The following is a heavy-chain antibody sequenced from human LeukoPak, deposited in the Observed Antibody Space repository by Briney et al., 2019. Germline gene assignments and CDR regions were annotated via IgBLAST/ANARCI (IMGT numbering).Heavy chain of an antibody. CDR1: GGSITSSSYY. CDR2: IYTSGIT. D-gene: IGHD2-2*01. V-gene: IGHV4-61*02. CDR3: ARTTEDCSSTSCYQYWFDP. Sequence: ASETLSLTCTVSGGSITSSSYYWSWLRQPAGKGLEWIGRIYTSGITSYNPSLKSRVTISVDTSKNQFSLRLSSVTAADTAVYYCARTTEDCSSTSCYQYWFDPWGQGTLVTVSS. J-gene: IGHJ5*02.